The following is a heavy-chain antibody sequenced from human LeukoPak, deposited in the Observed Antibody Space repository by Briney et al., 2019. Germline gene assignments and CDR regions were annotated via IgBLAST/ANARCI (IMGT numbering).Heavy chain of an antibody. CDR3: ARDNSVEDTAWWFDP. D-gene: IGHD4-23*01. CDR1: VYTCTSYY. CDR2: INPSGGST. J-gene: IGHJ5*02. V-gene: IGHV1-46*01. Sequence: GASVKVSCKASVYTCTSYYMHWVRQAPGQRLEWMVIINPSGGSTSYAQKFQGRVTMTKDMSTSTDYMELSSLRSEDTAVYYCARDNSVEDTAWWFDPWGQGTLVTVSS.